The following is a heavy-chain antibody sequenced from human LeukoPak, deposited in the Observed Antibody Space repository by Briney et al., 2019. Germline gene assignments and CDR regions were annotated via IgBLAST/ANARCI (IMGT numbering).Heavy chain of an antibody. CDR2: IIPIFGTA. D-gene: IGHD3-22*01. Sequence: GASVKVSCKASGGTFSSYAISWVRQAPGQGLEWMGGIIPIFGTANYAQKFQGRVTITADESTSTAYMELSSLRSEDTAVYYCARDFKVVINYYYYGMDVWGQGTTVTVSS. V-gene: IGHV1-69*13. CDR3: ARDFKVVINYYYYGMDV. J-gene: IGHJ6*02. CDR1: GGTFSSYA.